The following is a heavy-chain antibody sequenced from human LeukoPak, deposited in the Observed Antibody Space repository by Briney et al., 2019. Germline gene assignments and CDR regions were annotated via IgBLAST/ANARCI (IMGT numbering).Heavy chain of an antibody. CDR3: ARDYGGNSGLFDP. V-gene: IGHV1-8*02. Sequence: VAPVKVSCKASGGTFSSYTISWVRQAPGQGLEWMGWINPNSGSTGYAQKFQGRVTLTRTTSISTAYMELSSLKSEDTAVYYCARDYGGNSGLFDPWGQGTLVTVSS. D-gene: IGHD4-23*01. J-gene: IGHJ5*02. CDR2: INPNSGST. CDR1: GGTFSSYT.